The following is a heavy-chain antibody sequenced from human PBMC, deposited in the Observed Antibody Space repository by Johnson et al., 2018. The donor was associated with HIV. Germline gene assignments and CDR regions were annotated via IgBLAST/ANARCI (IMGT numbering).Heavy chain of an antibody. V-gene: IGHV3-66*01. J-gene: IGHJ3*02. CDR3: ASSPPAAAGIPRWSFDI. Sequence: MQLVESGGGLVQPGGSLRLSCAASGFTVSSNYMSWVRQAPGKGLELVSVIYSGGSTYYADSVKGRFTISRDNSKNTLYLQMNSLRAEDTAGYYCASSPPAAAGIPRWSFDILGQGTMVTVSS. D-gene: IGHD6-13*01. CDR2: IYSGGST. CDR1: GFTVSSNY.